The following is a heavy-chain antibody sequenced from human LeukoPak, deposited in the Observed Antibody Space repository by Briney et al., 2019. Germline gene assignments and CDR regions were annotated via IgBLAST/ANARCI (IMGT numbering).Heavy chain of an antibody. V-gene: IGHV1-69-2*01. J-gene: IGHJ5*02. Sequence: GATVKISCKASGYTFTDHYIHWVQQAPGKGLEWVGRVDPEEGEAISAQKFQGRVTISADTSTDTAYLELTSLRSDDTAVYYCATEVNVAYYNVPGNDYRGIDPWGPGTLVTVPS. CDR3: ATEVNVAYYNVPGNDYRGIDP. CDR2: VDPEEGEA. CDR1: GYTFTDHY. D-gene: IGHD3-10*02.